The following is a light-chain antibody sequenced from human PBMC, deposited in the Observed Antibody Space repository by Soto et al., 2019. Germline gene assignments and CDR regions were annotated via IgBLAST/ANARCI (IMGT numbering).Light chain of an antibody. CDR2: GAS. CDR3: QQYGSSPPIT. Sequence: EIVLTQSPGTLSLSPGERATLSCRASQSVSSSYLVWYQQKPGQAPRLLIYGASNRATGIPDRFSGSGSGTDFTLTISTLEPEDFAVYYCQQYGSSPPITFGQGTRLEIK. J-gene: IGKJ5*01. CDR1: QSVSSSY. V-gene: IGKV3-20*01.